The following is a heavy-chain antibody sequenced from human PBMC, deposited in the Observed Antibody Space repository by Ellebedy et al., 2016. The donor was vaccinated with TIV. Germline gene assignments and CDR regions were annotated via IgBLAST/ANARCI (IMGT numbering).Heavy chain of an antibody. CDR3: ARVSHWGYDSRVFDY. V-gene: IGHV1-69*13. CDR2: IIPIFGTA. CDR1: GGTFSSYA. D-gene: IGHD5-12*01. Sequence: SVKVSCXASGGTFSSYAISWVRQAPGQGLEWMGGIIPIFGTANYAQKFQGRVTITADESTSTAYMELSSLRSEDTAVYYCARVSHWGYDSRVFDYWGQGTLVTVSS. J-gene: IGHJ4*02.